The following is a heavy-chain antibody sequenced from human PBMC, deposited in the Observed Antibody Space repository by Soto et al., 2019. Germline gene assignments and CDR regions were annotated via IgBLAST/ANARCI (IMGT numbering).Heavy chain of an antibody. Sequence: QVQLQESGPGLVKPSGTLSLTCAVSGGSISSSNWWSWVRQPPGKGLEWIGEIYHSGSTNYNPSLKSRVTISVDTSKKQFSLKVSSVTAADTAVYYCARHGGYCSGGSCPPGYWGQGTLVTVSS. CDR1: GGSISSSNW. J-gene: IGHJ4*02. CDR3: ARHGGYCSGGSCPPGY. D-gene: IGHD2-15*01. CDR2: IYHSGST. V-gene: IGHV4-4*02.